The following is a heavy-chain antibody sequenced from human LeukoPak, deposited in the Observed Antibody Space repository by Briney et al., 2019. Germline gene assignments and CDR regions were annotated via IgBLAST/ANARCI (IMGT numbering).Heavy chain of an antibody. J-gene: IGHJ4*02. CDR2: IYPGGSDT. V-gene: IGHV5-51*01. CDR3: ARAFVDTAMVTWFDY. CDR1: GYSFTSYW. D-gene: IGHD5-18*01. Sequence: GESLKISCKGSGYSFTSYWIGWVRQMPGKGLERMGIIYPGGSDTRYSPSCQGQVTISADKSISTAYLQWSSLKASDTAMYYCARAFVDTAMVTWFDYWGQGTLVTVSS.